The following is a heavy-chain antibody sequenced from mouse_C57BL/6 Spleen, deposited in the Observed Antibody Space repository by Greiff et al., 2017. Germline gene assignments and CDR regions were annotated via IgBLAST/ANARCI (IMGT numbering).Heavy chain of an antibody. J-gene: IGHJ4*01. V-gene: IGHV5-6*01. D-gene: IGHD2-5*01. Sequence: EVQVVESGGDLVKPGGSLKLSCAASGFTFSSYGMSWVRQTPDKRLEWVATISSGGSYTYYPDSVKGRFTISRDNAKNTLYLQMSSLKSEDTAMYYCASYDSNYRAMDYWGQGTSVTVSS. CDR3: ASYDSNYRAMDY. CDR1: GFTFSSYG. CDR2: ISSGGSYT.